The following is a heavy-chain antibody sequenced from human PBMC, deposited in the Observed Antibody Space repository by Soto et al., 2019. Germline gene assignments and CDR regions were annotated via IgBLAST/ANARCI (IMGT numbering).Heavy chain of an antibody. CDR2: ISGSGGST. V-gene: IGHV3-23*01. Sequence: GXLILSCAASGCPFSSYAMSWVRQAPGKGLEWVSAISGSGGSTYYAESVKGRFTISRDNSKNTLYLQMNSLRAEDTAVYYCAKDNYDSSGYYADWGQGTLVTVSS. CDR3: AKDNYDSSGYYAD. D-gene: IGHD3-22*01. J-gene: IGHJ4*02. CDR1: GCPFSSYA.